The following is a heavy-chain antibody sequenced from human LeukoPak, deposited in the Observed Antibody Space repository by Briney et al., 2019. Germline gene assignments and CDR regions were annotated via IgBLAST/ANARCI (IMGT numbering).Heavy chain of an antibody. D-gene: IGHD2-2*02. Sequence: GGSLRLSCAASGLTFSSYWMSWVRQAPGKGLEWVANIKQDGSEKYYVDSVKGRFTISRDNAKNSLYLQMNSLRAEDTAVYYCARDIVVVPAAIYYFDYWGQGTLVTVSS. CDR1: GLTFSSYW. CDR2: IKQDGSEK. CDR3: ARDIVVVPAAIYYFDY. J-gene: IGHJ4*02. V-gene: IGHV3-7*01.